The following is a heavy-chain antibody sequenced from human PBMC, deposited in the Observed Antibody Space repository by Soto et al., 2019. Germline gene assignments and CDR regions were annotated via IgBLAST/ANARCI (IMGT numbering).Heavy chain of an antibody. J-gene: IGHJ4*02. CDR2: IIPLYGTA. CDR3: ARDRSMDGYNSRSFDY. CDR1: GGTFSSFG. D-gene: IGHD5-12*01. V-gene: IGHV1-69*01. Sequence: QVLLVQSGAEVKKPGSSVKVSCKASGGTFSSFGFNWVRQAPGQGLEWMGGIIPLYGTANHAQRFQGRVTISADQSTSTVYMELISLRSEDTAIYYCARDRSMDGYNSRSFDYWGQGTLVTVSS.